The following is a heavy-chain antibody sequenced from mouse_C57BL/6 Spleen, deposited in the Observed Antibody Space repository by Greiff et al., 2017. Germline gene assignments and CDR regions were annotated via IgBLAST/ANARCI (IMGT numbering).Heavy chain of an antibody. CDR2: IDPETGGT. CDR1: GYTFTDYE. V-gene: IGHV1-15*01. CDR3: TRNGSSDDWYFEV. Sequence: VKLVESGAELVRPGASVTLSCKASGYTFTDYEMHWVKQTPVHGLEWIGAIDPETGGTAYNQKFKGKAILTADKSSSTAYMELRSLTSEDSAVFYCTRNGSSDDWYFEVWGTGTTVTFSS. D-gene: IGHD1-1*01. J-gene: IGHJ1*03.